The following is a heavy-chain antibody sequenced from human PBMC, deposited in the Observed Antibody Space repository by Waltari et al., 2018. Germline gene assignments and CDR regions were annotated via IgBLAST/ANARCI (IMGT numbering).Heavy chain of an antibody. V-gene: IGHV4-4*07. CDR2: IYTSGST. CDR1: GGSISSYY. D-gene: IGHD6-25*01. J-gene: IGHJ6*03. CDR3: ARGAASSRSGNYYYMDV. Sequence: QVQLQESGPGLVKPSETLSLTCPVSGGSISSYYWSWIRQPAGKGLEWIGRIYTSGSTNYNPSLKSRVTMSVDTSKNQFSLKLSSVTAADTAVYYCARGAASSRSGNYYYMDVWGKGTTVTISS.